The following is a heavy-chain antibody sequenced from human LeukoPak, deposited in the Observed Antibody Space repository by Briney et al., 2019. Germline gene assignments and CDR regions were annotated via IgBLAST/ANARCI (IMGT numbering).Heavy chain of an antibody. CDR3: AKDGRSGYSD. D-gene: IGHD3-3*01. CDR2: IRDDGSNK. V-gene: IGHV3-30*02. CDR1: GFTFSSYG. J-gene: IGHJ4*02. Sequence: GGSLRLSCAASGFTFSSYGIHWVRQAPGKGLEWVAFIRDDGSNKYYADSVKGRFTISRDNSKNRLYLQMISLSTDDTAVYYCAKDGRSGYSDWGQGTLVTVSS.